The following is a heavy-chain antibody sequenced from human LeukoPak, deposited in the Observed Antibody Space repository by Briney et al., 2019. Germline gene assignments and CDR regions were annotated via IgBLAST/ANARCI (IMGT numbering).Heavy chain of an antibody. D-gene: IGHD1-7*01. V-gene: IGHV3-23*01. J-gene: IGHJ3*01. CDR2: ISGSGGST. Sequence: SGGSLRLSCAASGFTFSSYAMSWVRQAPGKGLEWVSAISGSGGSTYYADSVKGRFTISRDNSKNTLYLEMTSLRTEDTALYYCAKARLPTNNWYSDSFDSWGQGTLVTVSS. CDR1: GFTFSSYA. CDR3: AKARLPTNNWYSDSFDS.